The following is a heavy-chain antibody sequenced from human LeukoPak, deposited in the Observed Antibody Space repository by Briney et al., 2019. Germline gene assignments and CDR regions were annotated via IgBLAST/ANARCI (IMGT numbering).Heavy chain of an antibody. CDR1: GFTLSSYG. CDR3: ARDLGGYDTLAFDI. D-gene: IGHD5-12*01. CDR2: ISYDGSNK. Sequence: GGSLRLSCAASGFTLSSYGMHWVRQAPGKGLEWVAVISYDGSNKYYADSVKGRFTISRGNSKNTLYLQMNSLRAEDTAVYYCARDLGGYDTLAFDIWGQGTMVTVSS. V-gene: IGHV3-30*19. J-gene: IGHJ3*02.